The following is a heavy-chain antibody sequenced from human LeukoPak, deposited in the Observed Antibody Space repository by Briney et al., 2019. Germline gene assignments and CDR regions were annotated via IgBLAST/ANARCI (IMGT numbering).Heavy chain of an antibody. D-gene: IGHD3-10*01. CDR2: IKKDGSDK. V-gene: IGHV3-7*01. J-gene: IGHJ5*02. CDR1: GFTVSSNY. Sequence: GGSLRLSCAASGFTVSSNYMSWVRQAPGKGLEWVANIKKDGSDKNYVDSVKGRFTISRDNAKNSLYLQMNSLRVEDTAVYYCARDASDENGGSSGIHLDLWGRGRLVTVSS. CDR3: ARDASDENGGSSGIHLDL.